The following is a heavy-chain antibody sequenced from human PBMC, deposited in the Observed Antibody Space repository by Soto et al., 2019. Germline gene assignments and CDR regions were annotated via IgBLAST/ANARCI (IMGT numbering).Heavy chain of an antibody. Sequence: ASVKVSCKASGYTFTGYYMHWVRQAPGQGLEWMGWINPNSGGTNYAQKFQGRVTMTRDTSISTAYMELSRLRSDDTAVYYCARRRDSSGRYYYYYGMDVWGQGTTVTVS. CDR2: INPNSGGT. CDR3: ARRRDSSGRYYYYYGMDV. D-gene: IGHD3-22*01. J-gene: IGHJ6*02. V-gene: IGHV1-2*02. CDR1: GYTFTGYY.